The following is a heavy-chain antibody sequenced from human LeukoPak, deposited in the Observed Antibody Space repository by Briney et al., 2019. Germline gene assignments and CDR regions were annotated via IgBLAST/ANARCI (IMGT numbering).Heavy chain of an antibody. Sequence: GGSLRLSCAASAFTFSSYAMSWVRQAPGKGLEWVSAISGSGGSTYYADSVKGRFTISRDNSKNTLYLQMNSLRAEDTAVYYCAKGLFYGSGSYYLDYWGQGTLVTVSS. CDR1: AFTFSSYA. CDR2: ISGSGGST. D-gene: IGHD3-10*01. J-gene: IGHJ4*02. V-gene: IGHV3-23*01. CDR3: AKGLFYGSGSYYLDY.